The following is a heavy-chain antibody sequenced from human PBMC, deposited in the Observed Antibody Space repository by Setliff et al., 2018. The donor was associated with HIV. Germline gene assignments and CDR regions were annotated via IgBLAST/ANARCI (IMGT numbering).Heavy chain of an antibody. CDR3: ARGRRVSSNYYYYYYMDV. J-gene: IGHJ6*03. CDR1: GFTFSDYW. CDR2: IKQDGSEK. Sequence: PGKSLKISCAASGFTFSDYWMTWVRQAPGKGLEWVANIKQDGSEKYCVDSVKGRFTISRDNAKNSLYLQMNSLGAEDTAVYYCARGRRVSSNYYYYYYMDVWGKGTTVTVSS. V-gene: IGHV3-7*03. D-gene: IGHD2-2*01.